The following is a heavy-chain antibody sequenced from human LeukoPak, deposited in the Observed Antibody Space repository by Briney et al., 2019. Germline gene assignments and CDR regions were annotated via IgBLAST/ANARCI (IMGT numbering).Heavy chain of an antibody. D-gene: IGHD4-17*01. CDR1: GYTLTELS. CDR2: FDPEDGET. V-gene: IGHV1-24*01. CDR3: ATVKKSDYGDYGPTWYFDY. J-gene: IGHJ4*02. Sequence: ASVKVSCKVSGYTLTELSIHWVRQAPGKGLEWMGGFDPEDGETIYAQKFQGRVTMTEDTSTDTAYMELSSLRSEDTAVYYCATVKKSDYGDYGPTWYFDYWGQGTLVTVSS.